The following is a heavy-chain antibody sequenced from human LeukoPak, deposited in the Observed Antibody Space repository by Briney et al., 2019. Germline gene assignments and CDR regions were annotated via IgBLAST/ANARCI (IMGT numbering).Heavy chain of an antibody. CDR3: VRSFSGPAAY. Sequence: GGSPRLSCAASGFTFTTHWFHWVRHAPGKGLVWVSRINTDGTTTNYAASVKARFTISRDSTKSTLYLQMNSLRAEDTAVYYCVRSFSGPAAYGGQGTQVTVS. CDR2: INTDGTTT. D-gene: IGHD3-10*01. CDR1: GFTFTTHW. J-gene: IGHJ4*02. V-gene: IGHV3-74*01.